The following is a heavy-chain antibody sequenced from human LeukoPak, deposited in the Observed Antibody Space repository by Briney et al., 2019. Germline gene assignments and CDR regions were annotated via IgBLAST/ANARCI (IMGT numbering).Heavy chain of an antibody. CDR1: GGSFSSYY. J-gene: IGHJ6*03. D-gene: IGHD6-13*01. V-gene: IGHV4-59*01. Sequence: PSETLSLTCAVYGGSFSSYYWSWIRQPPGKGLEWIGYIYYSGSTNYNPSLKSRVTISVDTSKNQFSLKLSSVTAADTAVYYCARDWFVAAAGHYYYYMDVWGKGTTVTVSS. CDR3: ARDWFVAAAGHYYYYMDV. CDR2: IYYSGST.